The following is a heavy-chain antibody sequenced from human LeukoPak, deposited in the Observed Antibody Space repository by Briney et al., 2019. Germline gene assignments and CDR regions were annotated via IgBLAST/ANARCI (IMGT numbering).Heavy chain of an antibody. CDR3: ARSIAADY. V-gene: IGHV3-48*01. D-gene: IGHD6-13*01. CDR2: ISSGSSTI. J-gene: IGHJ4*02. Sequence: GGSLRLSCAASGFTFSTYSMNWVRQAPGKGLQWVSYISSGSSTIYYADSVKGRFTISRDNARNSLFLQMNSLRAEDTAVYYCARSIAADYWGQGTQVTVSS. CDR1: GFTFSTYS.